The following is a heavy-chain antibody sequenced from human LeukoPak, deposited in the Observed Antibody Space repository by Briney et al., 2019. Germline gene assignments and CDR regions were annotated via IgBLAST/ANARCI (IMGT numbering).Heavy chain of an antibody. CDR2: IKRKTDSGTI. CDR1: GFSFTNGW. J-gene: IGHJ4*02. Sequence: GGCLRLSCVVSGFSFTNGWMSWVRQAPGKGLEWVGRIKRKTDSGTIDYGAPVKGRFTISRDDSKNTVYLQMNSLKTEDIAVYYCTAGLEKSDFDYWGQGTLVTVSS. CDR3: TAGLEKSDFDY. D-gene: IGHD1-1*01. V-gene: IGHV3-15*01.